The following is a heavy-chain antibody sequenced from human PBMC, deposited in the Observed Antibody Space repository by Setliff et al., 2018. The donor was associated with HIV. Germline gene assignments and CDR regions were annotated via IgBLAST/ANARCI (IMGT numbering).Heavy chain of an antibody. CDR2: IYYSGNT. Sequence: SSETLSLTCTVSGGSISSYYWSWIRQPPGKGLEWIGYIYYSGNTNYNPSLKSRVTIAVDTSKNQFSLRLNSVTAADTAVYYCATVLMGYTSGWYMFDPWGQGTLVTVSS. CDR3: ATVLMGYTSGWYMFDP. D-gene: IGHD6-19*01. J-gene: IGHJ5*02. V-gene: IGHV4-59*01. CDR1: GGSISSYY.